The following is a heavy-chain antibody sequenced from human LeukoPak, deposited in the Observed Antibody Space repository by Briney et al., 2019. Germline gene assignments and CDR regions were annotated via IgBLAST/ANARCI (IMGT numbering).Heavy chain of an antibody. J-gene: IGHJ6*03. V-gene: IGHV1-18*01. Sequence: ASVKVSCKASGYTFTSYGISWVRQAPGQGLEWMGWISAYNGNTNYAQKLQGRVTMTTDTSTSTAYMELRSLRSDDTAVYYCARIPPENCSGGSCYPYYYYYYMDVWGKGTTATVSS. D-gene: IGHD2-15*01. CDR2: ISAYNGNT. CDR1: GYTFTSYG. CDR3: ARIPPENCSGGSCYPYYYYYYMDV.